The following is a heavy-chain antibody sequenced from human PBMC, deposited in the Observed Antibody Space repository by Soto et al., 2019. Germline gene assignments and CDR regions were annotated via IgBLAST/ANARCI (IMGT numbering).Heavy chain of an antibody. Sequence: SDTLSPTRACHSDPFPGYNSRWILQAPGQGLEWIGEINHSGPTNYNHSLKSRVTISVDTCKHQFPLKLSSVTAADTAVYYCARGGITIFGVVQYYYYYGMEVWGKGTAV. J-gene: IGHJ6*04. V-gene: IGHV4-34*01. CDR1: SDPFPGYN. CDR2: INHSGPT. D-gene: IGHD3-3*01. CDR3: ARGGITIFGVVQYYYYYGMEV.